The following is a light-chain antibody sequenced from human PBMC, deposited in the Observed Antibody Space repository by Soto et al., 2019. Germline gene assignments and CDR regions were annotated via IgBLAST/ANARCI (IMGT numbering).Light chain of an antibody. CDR3: QQYDSYSRWT. Sequence: DIHMTQASSSLAASLLKKNTSTCRASQSISKWLAWYQHKPGKAPKVLIYDASSLESGVPSRFSGSGSGTEFTLTISSLPPDEFATYYCQQYDSYSRWTFGQGTKVDIK. V-gene: IGKV1-5*01. CDR2: DAS. CDR1: QSISKW. J-gene: IGKJ2*02.